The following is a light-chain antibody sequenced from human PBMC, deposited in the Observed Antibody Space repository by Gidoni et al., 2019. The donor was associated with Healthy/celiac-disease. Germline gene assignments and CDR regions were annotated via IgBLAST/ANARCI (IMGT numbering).Light chain of an antibody. CDR3: AAWDDSLNGHYV. CDR1: SSNIGSNT. J-gene: IGLJ1*01. V-gene: IGLV1-44*01. Sequence: QSVLTQPPSASGTPGPRVTISCSGSSSNIGSNTVNWYQPLPGTAPKLLIYSNNQRPSGVPDRFSGSKSGTSASLAISGLQSEDEADYYCAAWDDSLNGHYVFGTGTKVTVL. CDR2: SNN.